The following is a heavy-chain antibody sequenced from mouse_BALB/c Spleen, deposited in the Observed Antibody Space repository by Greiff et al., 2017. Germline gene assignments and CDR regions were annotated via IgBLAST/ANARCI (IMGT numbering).Heavy chain of an antibody. D-gene: IGHD1-1*01. V-gene: IGHV1-4*02. CDR2: INPSSGYT. J-gene: IGHJ3*01. Sequence: QVQLKESAAELARPGASVKMSCKASGYTFTSYTMHWVKQRPGQGLEWIGYINPSSGYTEYNQKFKDKTTLTADKSSSTAYMQLSSLTSEDSAVYYCARTPFYGSSLAWFAYWGQGTLVTVSA. CDR3: ARTPFYGSSLAWFAY. CDR1: GYTFTSYT.